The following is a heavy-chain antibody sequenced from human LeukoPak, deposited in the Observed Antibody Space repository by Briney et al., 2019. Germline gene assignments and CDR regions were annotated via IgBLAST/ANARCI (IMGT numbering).Heavy chain of an antibody. CDR3: ARGPHIVVVTATYAFDI. V-gene: IGHV4-34*01. CDR1: GGSFSGFY. J-gene: IGHJ3*02. Sequence: SETLSLICAVYGGSFSGFYWSWIRQPSGKGLEWIGEINHSGSTNYNPSLKRRVTISVDTSKNQFSLKLSSVTAADTAVYYCARGPHIVVVTATYAFDIWGQGTMVTVSS. D-gene: IGHD2-21*02. CDR2: INHSGST.